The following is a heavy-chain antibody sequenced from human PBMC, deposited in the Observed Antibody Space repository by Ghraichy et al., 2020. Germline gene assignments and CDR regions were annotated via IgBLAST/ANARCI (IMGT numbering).Heavy chain of an antibody. D-gene: IGHD3-10*01. J-gene: IGHJ4*02. V-gene: IGHV1-18*01. CDR1: GYTFTNYG. CDR3: ATDAKRITMVRGSDY. Sequence: VKVSCKASGYTFTNYGFSWVRQAPGLGLEWMGWVSPYNGKTNYAQKLAGRVTMTTDTSTSTAYMELTSLTSDDTAVYYCATDAKRITMVRGSDYWGQGTLVTVSS. CDR2: VSPYNGKT.